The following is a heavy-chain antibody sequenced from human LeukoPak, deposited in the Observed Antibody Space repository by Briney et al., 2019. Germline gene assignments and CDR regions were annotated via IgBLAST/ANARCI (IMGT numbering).Heavy chain of an antibody. CDR2: INPNSGGT. D-gene: IGHD3-22*01. J-gene: IGHJ6*02. CDR3: ARVFHYYYDSSGYSAGYYYGMDV. Sequence: ASVKVSCKASGYTFTGYYMHWVRQAPGQGLEWMGWINPNSGGTNYAQKFQGRVTMTRDTSISTAYMELSRLRSDDTAVYYCARVFHYYYDSSGYSAGYYYGMDVWGQGTTVTVSS. CDR1: GYTFTGYY. V-gene: IGHV1-2*02.